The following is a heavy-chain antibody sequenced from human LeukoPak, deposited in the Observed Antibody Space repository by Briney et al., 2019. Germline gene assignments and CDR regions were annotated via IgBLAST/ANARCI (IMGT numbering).Heavy chain of an antibody. CDR1: GGSISSGGYY. V-gene: IGHV4-31*03. D-gene: IGHD6-19*01. CDR2: IYYSGST. Sequence: KPSQTLSLTCTVSGGSISSGGYYWSWIRQHPGKGLEWIGYIYYSGSTYYNPSLKSRVTISVDTSKNQFSLKLSSVTAADTAVYYCAREPIAVAGKHYWGQGTLVTVSS. J-gene: IGHJ4*02. CDR3: AREPIAVAGKHY.